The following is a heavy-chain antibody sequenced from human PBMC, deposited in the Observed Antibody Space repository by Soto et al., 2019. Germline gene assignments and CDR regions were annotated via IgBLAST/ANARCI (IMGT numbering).Heavy chain of an antibody. V-gene: IGHV1-69*01. CDR1: GGTFSSYA. CDR2: IIPIFGTA. Sequence: QVQLVQSGAEVKKPGSSVKVSCKASGGTFSSYAISWVRQAPGQGLEWMGGIIPIFGTANYAQKFQGRVTITADESTSTAYMELSSLRSEDTAVYYCARLGGSLPDKAIDYWGQGTLVTVSS. J-gene: IGHJ4*02. D-gene: IGHD3-22*01. CDR3: ARLGGSLPDKAIDY.